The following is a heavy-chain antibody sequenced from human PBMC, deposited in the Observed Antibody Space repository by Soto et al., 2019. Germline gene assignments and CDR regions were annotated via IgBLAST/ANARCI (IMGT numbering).Heavy chain of an antibody. CDR3: ARDPPHGGTSSWDADS. D-gene: IGHD2-15*01. CDR1: GFIFTTNS. Sequence: GGSLRLSCEASGFIFTTNSRNWVRQVPGKGLQWLSSISSSGTFKSYGDSVKGRFTISRDNAKNSLFLQMNNLSGEDTGLYYCARDPPHGGTSSWDADSWGPGTLVTVYS. CDR2: ISSSGTFK. J-gene: IGHJ4*02. V-gene: IGHV3-21*01.